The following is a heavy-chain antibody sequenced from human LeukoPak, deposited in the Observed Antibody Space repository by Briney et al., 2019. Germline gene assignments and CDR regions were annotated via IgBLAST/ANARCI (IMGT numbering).Heavy chain of an antibody. V-gene: IGHV3-74*01. D-gene: IGHD3-10*01. CDR2: INSDGSST. Sequence: GGPLRLSCAASGFTFSSYWMHWVRQAPGKGLVWVSRINSDGSSTNYADSVKGRFTISRDNAKNTLYLQMNSLRAEDTAVYYCARDRGEYYFDYWGQGTLVTVSS. J-gene: IGHJ4*02. CDR3: ARDRGEYYFDY. CDR1: GFTFSSYW.